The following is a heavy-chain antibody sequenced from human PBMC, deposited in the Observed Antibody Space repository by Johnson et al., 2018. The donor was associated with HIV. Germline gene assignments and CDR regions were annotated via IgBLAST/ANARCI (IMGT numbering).Heavy chain of an antibody. CDR1: GFTFSRYA. J-gene: IGHJ3*02. D-gene: IGHD1-26*01. CDR3: ARDKRRWELLRDAFDI. CDR2: ISYDGSNK. Sequence: QVHLVESGGGVVQPGRSLRLSCAASGFTFSRYAMHWVRQAPGKGLEWVTVISYDGSNKYYADSVKGRFTISRDNSKNTLYLQMNSLRAEDTAVYYCARDKRRWELLRDAFDIWGQGTMVTVSS. V-gene: IGHV3-30-3*01.